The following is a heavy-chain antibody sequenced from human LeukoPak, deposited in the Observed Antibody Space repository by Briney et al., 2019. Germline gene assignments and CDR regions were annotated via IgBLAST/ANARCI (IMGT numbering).Heavy chain of an antibody. D-gene: IGHD2-15*01. V-gene: IGHV4-39*01. J-gene: IGHJ5*02. CDR2: IHNSGAT. CDR1: GGSISSSSYY. Sequence: SETLSLTCSVSGGSISSSSYYWVWIRQPPGKGLEWIATIHNSGATYYNPSLKSRVTISVDTSKNQFSLKLSFVTAADTAVYYCARYCSGGSRDSSNWFDPWGQGTLVTVSS. CDR3: ARYCSGGSRDSSNWFDP.